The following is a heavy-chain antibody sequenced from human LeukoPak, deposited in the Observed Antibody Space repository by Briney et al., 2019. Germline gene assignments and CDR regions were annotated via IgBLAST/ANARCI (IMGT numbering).Heavy chain of an antibody. CDR3: AKDRSGNSYGHFDY. V-gene: IGHV3-43D*04. J-gene: IGHJ4*02. Sequence: GGSLRLSCAASGFTFDDYAMPGVRQAPGKGLGWVSLMSQDGGSIYYADSVKGRFTISRDNSKNSLYLHMNSLRAEDTALYYCAKDRSGNSYGHFDYWGQGTLVTVSS. D-gene: IGHD3-10*01. CDR2: MSQDGGSI. CDR1: GFTFDDYA.